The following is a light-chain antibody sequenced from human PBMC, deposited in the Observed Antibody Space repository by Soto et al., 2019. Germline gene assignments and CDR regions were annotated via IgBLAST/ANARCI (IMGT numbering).Light chain of an antibody. V-gene: IGLV2-8*01. J-gene: IGLJ2*01. CDR2: EVN. CDR3: TSYAGNNDVL. Sequence: QSALTQPPSASGSPGQSVTISCTGTGSDVGGYKYVSWYQQHPGNAPKLIIYEVNKRPSGVPDRFSGSKSGNTASLTVSGFQAEDEADYYCTSYAGNNDVLFGGGTKLTVL. CDR1: GSDVGGYKY.